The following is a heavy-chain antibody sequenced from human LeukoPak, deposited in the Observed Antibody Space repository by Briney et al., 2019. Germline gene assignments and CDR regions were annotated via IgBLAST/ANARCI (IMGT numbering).Heavy chain of an antibody. CDR3: ARDDDPFYSSSWHFDY. CDR1: GFTFSSYD. V-gene: IGHV3-13*01. CDR2: IGTAGDT. J-gene: IGHJ4*02. Sequence: GGSLRLSCAASGFTFSSYDMHWVRQATGKGLEWVSAIGTAGDTYYPGSVKGRFTISRENAKNSLYLQMNSLRAGDTAVYYCARDDDPFYSSSWHFDYWGQGTLVTVSS. D-gene: IGHD6-13*01.